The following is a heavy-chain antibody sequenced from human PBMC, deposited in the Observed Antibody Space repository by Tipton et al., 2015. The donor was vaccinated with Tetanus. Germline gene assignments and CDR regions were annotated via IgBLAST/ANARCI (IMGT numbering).Heavy chain of an antibody. Sequence: SLRLSCAASGFRFSYSGMHWVRQAPGKGLEWVANIKQDGGEKYCVDSVKGRFTISRDNARNSLYLQMNSLRAEDTAVYYCARVRGYCSSTTRSGIDYWGQGTLVTVSS. V-gene: IGHV3-7*01. CDR2: IKQDGGEK. CDR1: GFRFSYSG. D-gene: IGHD2-2*01. CDR3: ARVRGYCSSTTRSGIDY. J-gene: IGHJ4*02.